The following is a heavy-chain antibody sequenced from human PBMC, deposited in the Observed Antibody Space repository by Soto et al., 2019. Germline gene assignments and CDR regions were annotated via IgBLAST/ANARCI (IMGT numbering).Heavy chain of an antibody. CDR1: GFTFSSYA. D-gene: IGHD3-10*01. J-gene: IGHJ5*02. CDR3: ARGYYGSGSYYFDP. V-gene: IGHV3-23*01. Sequence: EVQLLESGGGLVQPGGSLRLSCAASGFTFSSYAMSWVRQAPGKGLEWVSAISGSGGSTYYADSVKGRFTISRDNSKNTLYLQMKSLRAEDTAVYYCARGYYGSGSYYFDPWGHGTLVTVSS. CDR2: ISGSGGST.